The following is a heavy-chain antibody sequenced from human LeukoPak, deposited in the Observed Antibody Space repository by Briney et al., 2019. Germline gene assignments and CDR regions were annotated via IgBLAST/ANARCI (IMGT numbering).Heavy chain of an antibody. V-gene: IGHV4-39*01. J-gene: IGHJ4*02. CDR1: GGSVSSSNHH. Sequence: SETLSLACNVSGGSVSSSNHHWAWIRQSPGMGLEWVGTFFSTGRTSQNPDPSLKGRVTLSVDTSRNQFSLQLRSLTAADTAIFYCARIPGSSTSWYHFDNWGQGTLATVSS. CDR3: ARIPGSSTSWYHFDN. CDR2: FFSTGRT. D-gene: IGHD6-13*01.